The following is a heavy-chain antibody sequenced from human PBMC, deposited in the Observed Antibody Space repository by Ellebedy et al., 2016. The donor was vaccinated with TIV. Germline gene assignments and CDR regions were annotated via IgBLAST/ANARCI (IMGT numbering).Heavy chain of an antibody. CDR3: ARDRGNLLEGNWFDP. CDR1: GYTFTGYY. V-gene: IGHV1-2*04. CDR2: INPNSGGT. J-gene: IGHJ5*02. Sequence: ASVKVSCKASGYTFTGYYMHWVRQAPGQGLEWMGWINPNSGGTNYAQKFQDWVTMTRDTSISTAYMELSRLKSDDTAVYYCARDRGNLLEGNWFDPWGQGTLVTVSS.